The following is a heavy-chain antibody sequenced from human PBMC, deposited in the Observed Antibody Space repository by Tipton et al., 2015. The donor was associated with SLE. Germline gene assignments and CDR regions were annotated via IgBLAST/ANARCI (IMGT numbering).Heavy chain of an antibody. CDR3: ASGASLDAFDI. Sequence: TLSLTCTVSGGSISSGSYYWSWIRQPAGKGLEWIGRIYTSGSTNYNPSLKSRVTISVDTSKNQFSLKLSSVTAADTAVYYCASGASLDAFDIWGQGTMVTVSS. V-gene: IGHV4-61*02. J-gene: IGHJ3*02. CDR1: GGSISSGSYY. D-gene: IGHD6-6*01. CDR2: IYTSGST.